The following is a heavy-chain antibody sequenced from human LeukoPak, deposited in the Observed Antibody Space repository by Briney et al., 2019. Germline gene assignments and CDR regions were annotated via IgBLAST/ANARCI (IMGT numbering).Heavy chain of an antibody. Sequence: SGTLSLTCTVSGGSISNYYWSWIRQPPGKGLEWIGYISYSGSTNYNPSLKSRVTISVDTSKNQFSLKLSSVTAADTAVYYCARTNTVAGPHYWGQGTLVTVSS. CDR3: ARTNTVAGPHY. CDR2: ISYSGST. CDR1: GGSISNYY. V-gene: IGHV4-59*08. J-gene: IGHJ4*02. D-gene: IGHD6-19*01.